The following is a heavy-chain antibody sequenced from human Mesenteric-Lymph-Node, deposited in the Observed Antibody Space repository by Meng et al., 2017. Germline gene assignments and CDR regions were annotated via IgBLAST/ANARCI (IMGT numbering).Heavy chain of an antibody. CDR3: ARAPHTTYYYGSGSYYPDY. CDR2: ISTSGSII. V-gene: IGHV3-11*04. D-gene: IGHD3-10*01. CDR1: GFTFSDYY. Sequence: GESLKISCTASGFTFSDYYMSWIRQAPGKGLEWVSYISTSGSIIYYADSVKGRFTISRDNAKNSLYLQMNSLRGDDTAVYYCARAPHTTYYYGSGSYYPDYWGQGTLVTVSS. J-gene: IGHJ4*02.